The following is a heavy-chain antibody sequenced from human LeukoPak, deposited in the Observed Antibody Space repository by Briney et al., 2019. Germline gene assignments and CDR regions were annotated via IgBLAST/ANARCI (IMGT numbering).Heavy chain of an antibody. CDR2: IYYSGST. V-gene: IGHV4-31*03. J-gene: IGHJ3*02. Sequence: SETLSLTCTVSGGSISSGGYYWSWIRQHSGKGLEWIGYIYYSGSTYYNPSLKSRVTISVDTSKNQFSLKLSSVTAADTAVYYCARDGRGAFDIWGQGTMVTVSS. CDR1: GGSISSGGYY. CDR3: ARDGRGAFDI.